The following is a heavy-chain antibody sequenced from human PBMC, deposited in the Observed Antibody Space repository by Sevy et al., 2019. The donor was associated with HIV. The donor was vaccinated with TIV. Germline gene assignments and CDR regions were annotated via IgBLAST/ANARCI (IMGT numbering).Heavy chain of an antibody. CDR2: IKTDNGNT. CDR3: ARGKGGIFGVVVGQFDS. Sequence: ASVKDSCKASGYSFTNYAIHWVRQAPGQGLEWMGWIKTDNGNTKYSQRFQGRVTITRDTSATTAYMEMSSLRYDDTALYFCARGKGGIFGVVVGQFDSWGQGTLVTVSS. CDR1: GYSFTNYA. J-gene: IGHJ4*02. V-gene: IGHV1-3*04. D-gene: IGHD3-3*01.